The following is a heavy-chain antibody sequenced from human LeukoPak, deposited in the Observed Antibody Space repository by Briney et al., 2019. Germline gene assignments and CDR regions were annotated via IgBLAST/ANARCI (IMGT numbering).Heavy chain of an antibody. V-gene: IGHV1-46*01. CDR2: INPSGGST. CDR3: ALTYRVAARPLDY. CDR1: GYAFTINY. J-gene: IGHJ4*02. Sequence: GASVNLSCNSSGYAFTINYMHWVRHAPGQGNEWKGIINPSGGSTSYAQKFQGRVTMTRDMSTSTVYMELSSLRSEDTAVYYCALTYRVAARPLDYWGQGTLVTVSS. D-gene: IGHD6-6*01.